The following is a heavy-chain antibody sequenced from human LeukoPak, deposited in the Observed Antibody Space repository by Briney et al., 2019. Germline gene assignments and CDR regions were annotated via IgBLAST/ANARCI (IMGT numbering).Heavy chain of an antibody. CDR2: INPSGGST. D-gene: IGHD3-22*01. CDR1: GYTFTSYY. J-gene: IGHJ6*02. CDR3: ARDAPYYYDSSGYSKGYYYYGMDV. V-gene: IGHV1-46*01. Sequence: ASVKVSCKASGYTFTSYYMHWVRQAPGQGLEWMGIINPSGGSTSYARKFQGRVTMTRDTSTSTVYMELSSLRSEDTAVYYCARDAPYYYDSSGYSKGYYYYGMDVWGQGTTVTVSS.